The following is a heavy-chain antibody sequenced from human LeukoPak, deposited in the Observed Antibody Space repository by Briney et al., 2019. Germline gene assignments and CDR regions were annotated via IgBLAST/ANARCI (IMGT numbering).Heavy chain of an antibody. D-gene: IGHD3-3*01. Sequence: SSETLSLTCTVSGGSISSGDYYWSWIRQPPGKGLEWIWYIYYSGSTYYNPSLKSRFTISVDTSKTQFSLKLSSVTAADTAVYYCASLMKYDFWSGYSRGGYFDYWGQGTLVTVSS. J-gene: IGHJ4*02. CDR3: ASLMKYDFWSGYSRGGYFDY. CDR1: GGSISSGDYY. CDR2: IYYSGST. V-gene: IGHV4-30-4*01.